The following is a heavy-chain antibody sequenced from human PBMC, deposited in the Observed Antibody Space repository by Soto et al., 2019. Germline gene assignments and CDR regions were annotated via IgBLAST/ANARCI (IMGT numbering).Heavy chain of an antibody. CDR1: GGSVSSGDYY. CDR2: IYYSGNT. CDR3: ARIPVDTPMIYWREP. D-gene: IGHD5-18*01. V-gene: IGHV4-61*08. J-gene: IGHJ5*02. Sequence: PDTLSLTCTFSGGSVSSGDYYWSWIRQPPGKGLEWIGYIYYSGNTNYNPSLKSRVIISVDTSKNLFSLKLTSVTAADTAVYYGARIPVDTPMIYWREPWGKGTLLTVS.